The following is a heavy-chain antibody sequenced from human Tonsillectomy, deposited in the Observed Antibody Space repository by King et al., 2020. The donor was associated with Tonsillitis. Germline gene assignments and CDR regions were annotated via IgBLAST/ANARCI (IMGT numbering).Heavy chain of an antibody. CDR3: ARSGIPAADWYFDL. J-gene: IGHJ2*01. CDR1: GGSMSSSY. CDR2: VYYSGNT. Sequence: QLQESGPGLVKPSETLSLTCTVSGGSMSSSYWSWVRQPPGQGLEWIGYVYYSGNTYYNPSLSSRVTISIDTSKNHFSLRLSSVTAADTAVYYCARSGIPAADWYFDLWGRGTLVTVSS. D-gene: IGHD6-13*01. V-gene: IGHV4-59*08.